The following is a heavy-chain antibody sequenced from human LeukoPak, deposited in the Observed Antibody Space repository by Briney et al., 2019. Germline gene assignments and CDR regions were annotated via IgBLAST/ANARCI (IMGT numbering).Heavy chain of an antibody. CDR2: IYYSGST. D-gene: IGHD5-24*01. J-gene: IGHJ6*03. V-gene: IGHV4-39*01. CDR3: ARGRRDGYTLYYMDV. CDR1: GGSITSSSYY. Sequence: SETLSLTCTVSGGSITSSSYYWGWIRQPPGKGLEWIGSIYYSGSTYYNPSVKSRVTISVYTSKNQFSLKLSSVTAADTDVYYCARGRRDGYTLYYMDVWAKGTTVTISS.